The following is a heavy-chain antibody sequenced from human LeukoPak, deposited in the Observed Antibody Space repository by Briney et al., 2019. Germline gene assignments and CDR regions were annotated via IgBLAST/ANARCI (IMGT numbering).Heavy chain of an antibody. CDR2: IRADGSNT. CDR1: GITFRNLA. CDR3: DCSSATCYAAGDY. Sequence: GGSLRLSCAVSGITFRNLAMHWVRQAPGKGLEWVAFIRADGSNTKYADSVKGRFTISRDNTKNTLYLQMNSLRPEDTATYYCDCSSATCYAAGDYWGQGTLVTVSS. J-gene: IGHJ4*02. V-gene: IGHV3-30*02. D-gene: IGHD2-2*01.